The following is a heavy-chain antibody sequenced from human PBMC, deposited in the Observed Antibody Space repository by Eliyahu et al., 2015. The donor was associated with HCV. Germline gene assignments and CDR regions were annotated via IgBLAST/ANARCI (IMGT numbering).Heavy chain of an antibody. D-gene: IGHD1-14*01. Sequence: QVQLVESGGGVVQPGRSLRLSCAAXGFPFIXHGMPWVRRAPGKGLEXVAGIXYDGSNKFYAXSVKGRFTISRDNSKNTLYLQLNSLRAEDTAVYYCARGTGGYYYGMDVWGQGTTVTVSS. CDR1: GFPFIXHG. V-gene: IGHV3-33*01. CDR3: ARGTGGYYYGMDV. J-gene: IGHJ6*02. CDR2: IXYDGSNK.